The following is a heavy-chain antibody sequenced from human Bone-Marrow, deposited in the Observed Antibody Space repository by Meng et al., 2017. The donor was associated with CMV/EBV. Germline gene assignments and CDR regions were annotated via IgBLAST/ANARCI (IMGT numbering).Heavy chain of an antibody. CDR2: INQDGSQK. CDR1: GFTFSSHW. Sequence: ESLMISCAASGFTFSSHWMSWVRQAPGKGLEWVANINQDGSQKNYVDSVKGRFTISRDNAKNSLFLQMNSLRAEDTAVYYCAKAHKSTNTWIQRWLLDYYYGMDVWGQGTTVTVSS. J-gene: IGHJ6*02. D-gene: IGHD5-18*01. V-gene: IGHV3-7*01. CDR3: AKAHKSTNTWIQRWLLDYYYGMDV.